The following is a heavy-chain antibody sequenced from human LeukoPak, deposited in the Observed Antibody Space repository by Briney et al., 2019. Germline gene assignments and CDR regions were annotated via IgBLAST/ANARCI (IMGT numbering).Heavy chain of an antibody. CDR3: ARDSCSGGSCQFDY. Sequence: PSETLSLTCTVSGGSISSYYWSWIRQPPGKGLEWIGYIYYSGSTNYNPSLKSRVTISVDTSKNQFSLKLSSVIAADTAVYYCARDSCSGGSCQFDYWGQGTLVTVSS. J-gene: IGHJ4*02. CDR1: GGSISSYY. V-gene: IGHV4-59*01. CDR2: IYYSGST. D-gene: IGHD2-15*01.